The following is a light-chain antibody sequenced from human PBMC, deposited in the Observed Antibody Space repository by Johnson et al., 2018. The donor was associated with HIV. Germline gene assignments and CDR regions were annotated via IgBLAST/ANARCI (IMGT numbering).Light chain of an antibody. V-gene: IGLV1-51*01. CDR3: GTWDSSLRVGF. J-gene: IGLJ1*01. Sequence: QSVLTQPPSVSAAPGQKVTISCSGSSSNIGNNYVSWYQQLPGTAPKLLIYDNNNRPSGIPDRFSGSKSGTSATLGITGLQTGDEAEYYCGTWDSSLRVGFFGTGTKVTGL. CDR2: DNN. CDR1: SSNIGNNY.